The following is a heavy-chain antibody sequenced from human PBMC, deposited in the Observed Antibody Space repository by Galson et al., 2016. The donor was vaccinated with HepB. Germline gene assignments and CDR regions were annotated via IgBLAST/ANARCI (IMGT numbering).Heavy chain of an antibody. CDR2: IDPSGGHT. CDR1: GFTFTSFR. J-gene: IGHJ4*02. D-gene: IGHD4-17*01. V-gene: IGHV1-46*01. CDR3: ARDVDPGLDNGDSYFDY. Sequence: SVKVSCKASGFTFTSFRMHWVRQAPGQGLEWMGIIDPSGGHTFYGLNFKDRVTMTWDTSTSTVYLLLSNLMSDDTAVYYCARDVDPGLDNGDSYFDYWGQGTMVAVSS.